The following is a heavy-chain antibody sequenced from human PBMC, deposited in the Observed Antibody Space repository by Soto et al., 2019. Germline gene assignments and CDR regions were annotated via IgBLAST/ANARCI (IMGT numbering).Heavy chain of an antibody. CDR1: GFSFTTSW. D-gene: IGHD2-2*01. V-gene: IGHV5-51*01. CDR2: IYPDDSVT. CDR3: ARYALGSNNWFDP. Sequence: GESLKISGKASGFSFTTSWIAWVRQMPGKGLEWLGVIYPDDSVTKYSPAFQGPVTVSADKSTSTTYLQWSSLRASDTAMYYCARYALGSNNWFDPWGRLPQVTVFS. J-gene: IGHJ5*02.